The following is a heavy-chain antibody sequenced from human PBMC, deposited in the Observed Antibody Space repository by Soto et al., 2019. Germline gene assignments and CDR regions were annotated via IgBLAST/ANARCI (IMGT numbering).Heavy chain of an antibody. J-gene: IGHJ6*02. CDR2: ISAYNGNT. V-gene: IGHV1-18*01. Sequence: ASVKVSCKASGYTFTSYGISWVRQAPGQGLEWMGWISAYNGNTNYAQKLQGRVTMTTDTSTTTAYMELRSLGSDDTAVYYCARDLPWIFGAVIFPPEDGMDVWGQGTTVTVSS. CDR3: ARDLPWIFGAVIFPPEDGMDV. CDR1: GYTFTSYG. D-gene: IGHD3-3*01.